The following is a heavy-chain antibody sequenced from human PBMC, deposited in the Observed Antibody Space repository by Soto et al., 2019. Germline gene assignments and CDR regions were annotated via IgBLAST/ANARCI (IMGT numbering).Heavy chain of an antibody. Sequence: QITLKESGPTLVKPTQTLTLTCTFSGFSFSTSGVGVGWIRQPPGKALECLALIYWDDDKRYSPSLKSRLTITKDTSKNQVVLTMTNMDPVDTATYYCAHRRSNVLPRYVGDAFDIWGQGTMVTVSS. J-gene: IGHJ3*02. D-gene: IGHD1-26*01. CDR1: GFSFSTSGVG. CDR2: IYWDDDK. CDR3: AHRRSNVLPRYVGDAFDI. V-gene: IGHV2-5*02.